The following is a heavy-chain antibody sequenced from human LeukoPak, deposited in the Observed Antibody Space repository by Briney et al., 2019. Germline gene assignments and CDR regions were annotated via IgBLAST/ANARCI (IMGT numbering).Heavy chain of an antibody. Sequence: GGSLRLSCAASGFTFSSYAMHWVRQAPGKGLEYVSAISSNGGSTYYANSVKGRFTISRDNSKNTLYLQMGSLRAEDMAAYYCARVRPYGSGSYYIDYWGQGTLVTVSS. V-gene: IGHV3-64*01. CDR2: ISSNGGST. CDR3: ARVRPYGSGSYYIDY. J-gene: IGHJ4*02. CDR1: GFTFSSYA. D-gene: IGHD3-10*01.